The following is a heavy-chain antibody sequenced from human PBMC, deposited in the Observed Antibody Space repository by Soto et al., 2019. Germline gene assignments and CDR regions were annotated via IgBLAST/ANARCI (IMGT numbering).Heavy chain of an antibody. Sequence: QVHLVESRGGVVQPGRSLRLSCAASGFAFSLYGIHWVRQAPGKGLEWLAIIWYDGSDKYYADSVKGRFTISRDNSKNTLYLQMSSLRAEDTAVYYCARGTGHYYYGMDVWGQGTTVTVSS. CDR1: GFAFSLYG. CDR2: IWYDGSDK. D-gene: IGHD1-1*01. J-gene: IGHJ6*02. CDR3: ARGTGHYYYGMDV. V-gene: IGHV3-33*01.